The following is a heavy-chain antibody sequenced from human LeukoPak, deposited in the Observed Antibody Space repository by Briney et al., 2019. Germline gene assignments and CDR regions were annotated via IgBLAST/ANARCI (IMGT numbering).Heavy chain of an antibody. CDR3: ARVDTAMVIDY. D-gene: IGHD5-18*01. Sequence: GESLKISCQGSGYSFSNYWIAWVRQMPGKGLEWMGIIYPGDSDTRYSPSFQGQVTISADKSISTAYLQWSSLKASDTAMYYCARVDTAMVIDYWGQGTLVTVSS. V-gene: IGHV5-51*01. CDR1: GYSFSNYW. CDR2: IYPGDSDT. J-gene: IGHJ4*02.